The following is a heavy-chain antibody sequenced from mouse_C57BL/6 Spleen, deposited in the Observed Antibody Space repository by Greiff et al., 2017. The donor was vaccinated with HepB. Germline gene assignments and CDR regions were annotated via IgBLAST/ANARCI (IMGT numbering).Heavy chain of an antibody. Sequence: EVMLQQSGPVLVKPGASVKMSCKASGYTFTDYYMNWVKQSHGKSLEWIGVINPYNGGTSYNQKFKGKATLTVDKSSSTAYMELNSLTSEDSAVYYCARWDGSFFDYWGQGTTLTVSS. D-gene: IGHD2-3*01. V-gene: IGHV1-19*01. CDR3: ARWDGSFFDY. CDR2: INPYNGGT. CDR1: GYTFTDYY. J-gene: IGHJ2*01.